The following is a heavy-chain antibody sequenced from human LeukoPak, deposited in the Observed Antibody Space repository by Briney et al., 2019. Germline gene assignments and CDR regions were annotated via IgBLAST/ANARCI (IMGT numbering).Heavy chain of an antibody. V-gene: IGHV3-30*18. Sequence: QPGGSLRLSCAASAFTFRNYAMHWVRQAPGKGVEWVAVISQDERNIYYADSVKGRFTISRDNSKNTLYLQMNSLRAEDTAVYYCAKDRTGLLVVPAALDYWGQRTLVTVSS. D-gene: IGHD2-2*01. CDR2: ISQDERNI. J-gene: IGHJ4*02. CDR1: AFTFRNYA. CDR3: AKDRTGLLVVPAALDY.